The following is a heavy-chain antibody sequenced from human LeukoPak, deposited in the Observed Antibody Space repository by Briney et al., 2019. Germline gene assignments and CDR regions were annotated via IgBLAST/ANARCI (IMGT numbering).Heavy chain of an antibody. CDR1: GGSISSSNW. V-gene: IGHV4-4*02. D-gene: IGHD3-10*01. CDR2: IYHSGST. CDR3: ARAIYYGSGSYYLDY. J-gene: IGHJ4*02. Sequence: SETLSLTCAVSGGSISSSNWWSWVCQPPGKGLEWIGEIYHSGSTNYNPSLKSRVTISVDKSKNQFSLKLSSVTAADTAVYYCARAIYYGSGSYYLDYWGQGTLVIVSS.